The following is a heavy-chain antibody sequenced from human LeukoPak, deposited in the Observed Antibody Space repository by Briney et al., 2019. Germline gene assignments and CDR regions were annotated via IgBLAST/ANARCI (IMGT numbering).Heavy chain of an antibody. V-gene: IGHV3-23*01. CDR2: ISGSGDRT. CDR3: AKGYYGSGSYGWFDY. Sequence: GGTLRLSCAASGFTFDSYGMNWVRQAPGKGLEWVSTISGSGDRTYYADSVKGRFTISRDNSKNTLFLHMNSLRAEDTAVYSCAKGYYGSGSYGWFDYWGQGTLVTVSS. CDR1: GFTFDSYG. J-gene: IGHJ4*02. D-gene: IGHD3-10*01.